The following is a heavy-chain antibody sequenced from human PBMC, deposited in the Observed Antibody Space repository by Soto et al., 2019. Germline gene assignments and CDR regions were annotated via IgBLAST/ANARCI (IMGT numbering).Heavy chain of an antibody. D-gene: IGHD6-13*01. CDR1: GDSVSSNSAA. J-gene: IGHJ4*02. V-gene: IGHV6-1*01. CDR2: TYYRSKWYN. Sequence: QTLSLTCAISGDSVSSNSAAWNWIRQSPSRGLEWLGRTYYRSKWYNDYAVSVKSRITINPDTSKNQLSLQLNSMTPEDTAVYYCPRGPGRWYSSWWYYFDHWGQGTLVTVS. CDR3: PRGPGRWYSSWWYYFDH.